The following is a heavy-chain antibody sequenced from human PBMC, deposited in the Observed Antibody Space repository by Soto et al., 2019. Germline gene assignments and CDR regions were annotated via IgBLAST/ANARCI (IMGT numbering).Heavy chain of an antibody. J-gene: IGHJ6*02. D-gene: IGHD6-13*01. CDR2: VIPIFGTA. CDR1: GGTFSSYA. V-gene: IGHV1-69*13. Sequence: GASVKVSCKASGGTFSSYAISWVRQAPGQGLEWMGGVIPIFGTANYAQKFQGRVTITADESTSTAYMELSRLRSDDTAVYYCAKELGISAAGTAHAYSGLDVWGHGTTVTVSS. CDR3: AKELGISAAGTAHAYSGLDV.